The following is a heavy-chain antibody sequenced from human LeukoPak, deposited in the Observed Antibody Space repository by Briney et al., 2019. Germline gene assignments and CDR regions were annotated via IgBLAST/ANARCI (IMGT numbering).Heavy chain of an antibody. V-gene: IGHV3-30*02. CDR1: GFTFSSYG. D-gene: IGHD5-18*01. Sequence: SGGSLRLSCAASGFTFSSYGMHWVRQAPGKGLEWVAFIRYDGSNKYYADSVKGRFTISRDNSKNTLYLQMNSLRAEDTAVYYCAKVWLGYSYGPDYWGQGTLVTVSS. CDR3: AKVWLGYSYGPDY. CDR2: IRYDGSNK. J-gene: IGHJ4*02.